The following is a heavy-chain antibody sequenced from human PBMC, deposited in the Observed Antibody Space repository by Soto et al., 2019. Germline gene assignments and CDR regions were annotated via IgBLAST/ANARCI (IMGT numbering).Heavy chain of an antibody. CDR1: GYTFTGYY. V-gene: IGHV1-2*02. CDR2: INPNSGGT. J-gene: IGHJ4*02. D-gene: IGHD3-22*01. Sequence: GASVKVSCKASGYTFTGYYMHWVRQAPGQGLEWMGWINPNSGGTNYAQKFQGRVTMTRDTSISTAYMELSRLRSDDTAVYYCARDQKYYYDSSGFDYRGQATLVTLSS. CDR3: ARDQKYYYDSSGFDY.